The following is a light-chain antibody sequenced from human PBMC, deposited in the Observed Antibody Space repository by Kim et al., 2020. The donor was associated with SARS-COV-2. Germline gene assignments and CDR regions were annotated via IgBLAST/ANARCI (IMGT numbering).Light chain of an antibody. V-gene: IGLV2-11*01. CDR2: DVS. Sequence: GQSVTISCTGTSSDVGGYNYVSWYQQHPGKAPKLMIYDVSKQPSGVPDRFSGSKSGNTASLTISGLQAEDEADYYCCSYAGSYTFVFGGGTQLTVL. CDR1: SSDVGGYNY. J-gene: IGLJ3*02. CDR3: CSYAGSYTFV.